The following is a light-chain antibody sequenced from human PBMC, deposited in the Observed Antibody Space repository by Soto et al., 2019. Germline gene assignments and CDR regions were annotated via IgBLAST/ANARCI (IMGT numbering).Light chain of an antibody. J-gene: IGKJ1*01. CDR2: AAS. CDR1: QGISSY. Sequence: AIRMTQSPSSLSASTGDRVTITCRASQGISSYLAWYQQKPGKAPKLLIYAASTLQSGVPSRFSGSGSGTDFTLTISCLQSEDSATYYCQQYYSYPWTFCQGTKVEIK. V-gene: IGKV1-8*01. CDR3: QQYYSYPWT.